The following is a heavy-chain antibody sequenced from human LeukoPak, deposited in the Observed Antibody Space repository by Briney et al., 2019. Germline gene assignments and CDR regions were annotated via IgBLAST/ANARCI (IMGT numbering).Heavy chain of an antibody. CDR2: IYYSGST. CDR1: GGSISSYC. CDR3: ARQVYSNYFDY. J-gene: IGHJ4*02. V-gene: IGHV4-59*08. Sequence: PSETLSLTCTVSGGSISSYCWSWIRQPPGKGLEWIGYIYYSGSTNYNPSLKSRVTISVDTSKNQFSLKLSSVTAADTAVYYCARQVYSNYFDYWGQGTLVTVSS. D-gene: IGHD4-11*01.